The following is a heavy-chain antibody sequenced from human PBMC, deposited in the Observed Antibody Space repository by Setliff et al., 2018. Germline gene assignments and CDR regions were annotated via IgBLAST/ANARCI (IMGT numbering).Heavy chain of an antibody. CDR2: IIPIFGTA. Sequence: SVKVSCKASGGTFSSYAISWVRQAPGQGLEWMGRIIPIFGTANYAQKFQGRVTITADKSTSTAYMELSSLRSEDTAVYYCAREGLIADTTYYYYYYMDVWGKGTTLTVSS. J-gene: IGHJ6*03. CDR3: AREGLIADTTYYYYYYMDV. CDR1: GGTFSSYA. D-gene: IGHD2-21*01. V-gene: IGHV1-69*06.